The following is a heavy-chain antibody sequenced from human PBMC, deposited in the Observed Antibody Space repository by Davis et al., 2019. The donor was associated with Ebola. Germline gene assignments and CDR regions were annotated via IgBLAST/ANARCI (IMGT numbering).Heavy chain of an antibody. Sequence: KVSCKGSGYSFTNYWIAWVRQMPGKGPEWMGIIYSGDSDTKYSPSFQGQVTISADKSISTAYLQWSSLKASDTAMYYCARPLAAAADWGQGTRVTVSS. CDR2: IYSGDSDT. CDR3: ARPLAAAAD. D-gene: IGHD6-13*01. CDR1: GYSFTNYW. V-gene: IGHV5-51*01. J-gene: IGHJ4*02.